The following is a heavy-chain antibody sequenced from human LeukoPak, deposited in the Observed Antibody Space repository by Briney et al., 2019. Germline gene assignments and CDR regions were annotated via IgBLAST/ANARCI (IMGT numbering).Heavy chain of an antibody. J-gene: IGHJ6*03. Sequence: SETLSLTCTVSGDSISSSSYYWGWIRQPPGKGLEWIGSIYYTGTTYYNPSLKSRVTISVDTSKNQFSLKARSVAAADTAVYYCARHGLGYYYYMDVWGKGTTVTVSS. CDR1: GDSISSSSYY. V-gene: IGHV4-39*01. CDR3: ARHGLGYYYYMDV. D-gene: IGHD6-19*01. CDR2: IYYTGTT.